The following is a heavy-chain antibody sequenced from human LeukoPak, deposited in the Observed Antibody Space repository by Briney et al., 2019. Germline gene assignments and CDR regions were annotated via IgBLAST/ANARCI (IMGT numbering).Heavy chain of an antibody. D-gene: IGHD2-15*01. V-gene: IGHV4-34*01. CDR2: INHSGST. Sequence: SETLSLTCAVYGGSFSGYYWSWIRRPPGKGLEWIGEINHSGSTNYNPSLKSRVTISVDTSKNQFSLKLSSVTAADTAVYYCARGRILRLIDYWGQGTLVTVSS. CDR3: ARGRILRLIDY. CDR1: GGSFSGYY. J-gene: IGHJ4*02.